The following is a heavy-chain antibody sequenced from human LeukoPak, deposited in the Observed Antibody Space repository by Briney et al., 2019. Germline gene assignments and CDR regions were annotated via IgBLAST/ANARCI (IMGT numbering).Heavy chain of an antibody. CDR3: ARDRLN. J-gene: IGHJ4*02. V-gene: IGHV4-38-2*02. Sequence: SGTLSLTCAVSGYSISSGYYWGWIRQPPGKGLEWIGSIYHSGSTYYNPSLKSRVTISVDTSKNQFSLKLSSVTAADTAVYYCARDRLNWGQGTLVTVSS. CDR1: GYSISSGYY. CDR2: IYHSGST. D-gene: IGHD6-19*01.